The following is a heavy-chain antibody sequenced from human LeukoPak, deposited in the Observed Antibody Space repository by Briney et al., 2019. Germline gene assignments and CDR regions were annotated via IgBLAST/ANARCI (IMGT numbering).Heavy chain of an antibody. CDR1: GFTFSSYA. J-gene: IGHJ3*02. D-gene: IGHD3-10*01. Sequence: PGGSLRLSCAASGFTFSSYAMSWVRQAPGKGLEWVSAISGSGGSTYYADSVKGRFTISRDNPKNTLYLQMNSLRAEDTAVYYCAKDLTALSMVRDDAFDIWGQGTMVTVSS. V-gene: IGHV3-23*01. CDR3: AKDLTALSMVRDDAFDI. CDR2: ISGSGGST.